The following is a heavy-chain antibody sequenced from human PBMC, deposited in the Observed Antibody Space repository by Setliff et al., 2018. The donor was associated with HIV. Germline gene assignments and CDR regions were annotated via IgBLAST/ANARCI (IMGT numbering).Heavy chain of an antibody. CDR3: ARNPCSGGSCPDAFDI. Sequence: PSETLSLTCTVSGGSISSYYWSWIRQPPGKGLEWIGYIYYGGSTNYNPSLKSRVTISVDTSKNQFSLKLSSVTAADTAVYYSARNPCSGGSCPDAFDIWGQGTMVTVSS. D-gene: IGHD2-15*01. J-gene: IGHJ3*02. CDR1: GGSISSYY. CDR2: IYYGGST. V-gene: IGHV4-59*01.